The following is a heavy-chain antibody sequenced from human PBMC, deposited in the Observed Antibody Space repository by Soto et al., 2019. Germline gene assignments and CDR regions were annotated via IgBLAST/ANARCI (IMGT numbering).Heavy chain of an antibody. V-gene: IGHV2-5*01. CDR1: GFSLTSSGEG. D-gene: IGHD2-2*01. CDR2: IYWNDDK. CDR3: VHRRGGRCSPTSCCNWFAP. Sequence: SGPTLVNPTQTLTLTCTFSGFSLTSSGEGVGWIRQPPGKALEWLALIYWNDDKRYSPSLKSRLTITKDTSKDQLVLTMSNMDPVHTATYYGVHRRGGRCSPTSCCNWFAPWGQGTLVTVSS. J-gene: IGHJ5*02.